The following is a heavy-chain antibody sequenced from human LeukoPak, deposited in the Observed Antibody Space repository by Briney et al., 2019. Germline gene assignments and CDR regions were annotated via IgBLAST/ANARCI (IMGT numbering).Heavy chain of an antibody. CDR2: ISYDGSNK. V-gene: IGHV3-30*18. D-gene: IGHD6-19*01. J-gene: IGHJ4*02. Sequence: GRSPRLSCAASGFTFSSYGMHWVRQAPGKGLEWVAVISYDGSNKYYADSVKGRFTISRDNSKNTLYLQMNSLRAEDTAVYYCAKDRRWLVLGYWGQGTLVTVSS. CDR3: AKDRRWLVLGY. CDR1: GFTFSSYG.